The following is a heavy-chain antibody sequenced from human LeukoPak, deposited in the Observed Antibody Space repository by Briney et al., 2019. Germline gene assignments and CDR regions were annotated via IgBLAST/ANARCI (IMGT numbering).Heavy chain of an antibody. J-gene: IGHJ4*02. V-gene: IGHV4-61*02. CDR1: GGSISSGSYY. CDR3: AWKYYYDTSGYFYVDS. CDR2: IYTSGST. D-gene: IGHD3-22*01. Sequence: SQTLSLTCTVSGGSISSGSYYWSWIRQPAGKGLEWIGRIYTSGSTNYNPSLKSRVTISLDTSRNQFSLKLSSVTAADTAVYYCAWKYYYDTSGYFYVDSWGQGTLVTVAS.